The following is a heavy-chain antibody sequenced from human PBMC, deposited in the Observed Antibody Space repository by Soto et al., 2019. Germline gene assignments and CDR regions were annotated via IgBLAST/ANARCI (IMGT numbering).Heavy chain of an antibody. V-gene: IGHV3-33*01. D-gene: IGHD2-2*01. CDR2: IWYDGSNK. CDR1: GFTFSSYG. J-gene: IGHJ6*03. Sequence: QVQLVESGGGVVQPGRSLRLSCAASGFTFSSYGMHWVRQAPGKGLEWVAVIWYDGSNKYYADSVKGRFNITRDNSKNTLYLQMNSLRAEDTAVYYCARDGPDIVVVPAAHYYYYYYMDVWGKGTTVTVSS. CDR3: ARDGPDIVVVPAAHYYYYYYMDV.